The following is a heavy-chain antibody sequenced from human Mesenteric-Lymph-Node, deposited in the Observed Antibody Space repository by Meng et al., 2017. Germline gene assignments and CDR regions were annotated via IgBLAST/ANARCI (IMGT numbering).Heavy chain of an antibody. CDR2: INHSGST. CDR3: ARGGYSGYAD. D-gene: IGHD5-12*01. V-gene: IGHV4-34*01. J-gene: IGHJ4*02. Sequence: QVQLRQWGAGLLKSSETLSLTCAVYGGSFSGYYWSWIRQPPGKGLEWIGEINHSGSTNYNPSLKSRVTISVDTSKNQFSLKLSSVTAADTAFYYCARGGYSGYADWGQGTLVTVSS. CDR1: GGSFSGYY.